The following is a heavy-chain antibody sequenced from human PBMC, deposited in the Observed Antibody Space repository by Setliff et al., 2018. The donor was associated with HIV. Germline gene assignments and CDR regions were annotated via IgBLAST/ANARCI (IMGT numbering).Heavy chain of an antibody. D-gene: IGHD3-9*01. J-gene: IGHJ2*01. CDR2: IYYSGST. CDR3: ARGPVGGDILTGYDYWYFDL. V-gene: IGHV4-31*03. CDR1: GGSISSGAYY. Sequence: SETLSLTCTVSGGSISSGAYYWSWIRQHPVKGLEWIGYIYYSGSTYHNPSLKSRVTISTDTSKNELSLKLRSVTAADTAVYYCARGPVGGDILTGYDYWYFDLWGRGTLVTVSS.